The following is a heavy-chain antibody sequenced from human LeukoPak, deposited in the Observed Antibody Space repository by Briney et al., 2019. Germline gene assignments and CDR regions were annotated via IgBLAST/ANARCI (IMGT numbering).Heavy chain of an antibody. V-gene: IGHV3-74*01. CDR1: GFTFSSYW. CDR3: ARALYSGYVHYFDY. CDR2: INSDVSST. D-gene: IGHD5-12*01. Sequence: GGSLRPSCAASGFTFSSYWMHWVRQVPGKGLVWVSRINSDVSSTTYADSVKGRFTISRDNAKNTLYLQMNRLRAEDTAVYYCARALYSGYVHYFDYWGQGTLVTVSS. J-gene: IGHJ4*02.